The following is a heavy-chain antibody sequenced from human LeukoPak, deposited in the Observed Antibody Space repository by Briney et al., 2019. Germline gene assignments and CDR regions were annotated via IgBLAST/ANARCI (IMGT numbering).Heavy chain of an antibody. CDR1: GYTFTGYY. CDR3: ATLQELLTTVTIPGAFDI. Sequence: ASVKVSCKASGYTFTGYYMHWVRQAPGQGLEWMGWINPNSGGTNYAQKFQGRVTMTRDTSISTASMELSSLKPDDTAVYYCATLQELLTTVTIPGAFDIWGQGTMVTVSS. CDR2: INPNSGGT. J-gene: IGHJ3*02. V-gene: IGHV1-2*02. D-gene: IGHD4-17*01.